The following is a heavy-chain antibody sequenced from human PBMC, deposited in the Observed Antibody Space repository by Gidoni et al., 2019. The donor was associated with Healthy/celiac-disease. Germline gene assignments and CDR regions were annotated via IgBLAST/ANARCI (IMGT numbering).Heavy chain of an antibody. V-gene: IGHV3-7*01. CDR1: GFTCSSYW. J-gene: IGHJ4*02. D-gene: IGHD5-12*01. CDR3: ARDDSGYDYIGLVDY. Sequence: EVQLVESGGGLVHPGGSLRLSCAASGFTCSSYWMSWVRQAPGKGLEWVANIKQDGSEKYYVDSVKGRFTISRDNAKNSLYLQMNSLRAEDTAVYYCARDDSGYDYIGLVDYWGQGTLVTVSS. CDR2: IKQDGSEK.